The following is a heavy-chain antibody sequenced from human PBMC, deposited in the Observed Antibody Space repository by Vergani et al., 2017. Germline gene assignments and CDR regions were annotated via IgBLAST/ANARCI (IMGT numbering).Heavy chain of an antibody. V-gene: IGHV4-30-4*01. CDR2: IYYSGST. J-gene: IGHJ4*02. CDR3: ARGAYYDSSGYYNFDY. Sequence: QVQLQESGPGLVKPSQTLSLTCTVSGGSISSGDYYWSWIRQPPGKGLEWIGYIYYSGSTYYNPSLKSRVTISVDTSKNQFSLKLSSVTAADTAVYSCARGAYYDSSGYYNFDYWGQGTLVTVSS. CDR1: GGSISSGDYY. D-gene: IGHD3-22*01.